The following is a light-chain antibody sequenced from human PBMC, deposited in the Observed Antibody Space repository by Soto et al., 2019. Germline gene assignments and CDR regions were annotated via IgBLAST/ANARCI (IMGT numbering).Light chain of an antibody. CDR2: AAS. V-gene: IGKV1-39*01. Sequence: QMTQSPSSLFASVGDRVTITCRASQSISSHLNWYQQKVGQTPRLLISAASTLQSEVPPRFSGSGSGTEFPLTISGLQREDFATYYCQQSHSAPLTFGGGTKIQI. J-gene: IGKJ4*01. CDR3: QQSHSAPLT. CDR1: QSISSH.